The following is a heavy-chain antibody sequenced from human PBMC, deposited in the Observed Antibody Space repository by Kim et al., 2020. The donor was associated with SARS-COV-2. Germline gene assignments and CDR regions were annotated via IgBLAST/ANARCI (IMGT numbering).Heavy chain of an antibody. CDR1: GYTFTNYD. V-gene: IGHV1-8*01. CDR3: ARQFYYGVDV. J-gene: IGHJ6*02. Sequence: ASVKVSCKASGYTFTNYDIHWVRQATGQGLEWMVWMNPHSGNTGYAQKFQGRVTMTRNTSTNTAFVELPSLRPEDAAVYYCARQFYYGVDVWGQGTTVTVSS. CDR2: MNPHSGNT.